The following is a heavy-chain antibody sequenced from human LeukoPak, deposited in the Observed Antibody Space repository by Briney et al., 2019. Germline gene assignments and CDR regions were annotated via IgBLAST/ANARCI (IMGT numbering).Heavy chain of an antibody. CDR3: AKDILREGSSGWFDY. Sequence: AGGSLRLSCAASGFTFDDYAMHWVRQAPGKGLEWVSLISWDGGSTYYAESVKGRFTISRDNSKNSLYLQMNSLRPEDTALYYCAKDILREGSSGWFDYWGQGTLVTVSS. CDR1: GFTFDDYA. V-gene: IGHV3-43D*03. CDR2: ISWDGGST. J-gene: IGHJ4*02. D-gene: IGHD6-19*01.